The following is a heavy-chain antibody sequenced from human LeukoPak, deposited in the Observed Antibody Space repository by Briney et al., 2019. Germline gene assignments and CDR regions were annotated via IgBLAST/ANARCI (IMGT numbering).Heavy chain of an antibody. CDR1: GYTFTSYG. CDR3: ARDRGSGWFVY. CDR2: ISSYNGNT. D-gene: IGHD6-19*01. J-gene: IGHJ4*02. V-gene: IGHV1-18*01. Sequence: GASVKVSCKASGYTFTSYGISWVRQAPGQGVEWMGWISSYNGNTNYAQRLQGRVTMTTDTSTSTAYMELRSLGSDDTAVYYCARDRGSGWFVYWGQGSLVTVSS.